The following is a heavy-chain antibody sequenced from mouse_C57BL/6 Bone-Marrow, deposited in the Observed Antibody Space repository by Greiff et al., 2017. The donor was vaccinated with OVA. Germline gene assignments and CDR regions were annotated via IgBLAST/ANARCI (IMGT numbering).Heavy chain of an antibody. CDR1: GFTFSSYT. D-gene: IGHD1-1*01. CDR3: ARHHYYGSSYHYWYFDV. Sequence: EVQVVESGGGLVKPGGSLKLSCAASGFTFSSYTMSWVRQTPEKRLEGVATISGGGGNTYYPDSVKGRFTISRDNAKTTLYLQMSSLRSEDTALYYCARHHYYGSSYHYWYFDVWGTGTTVTVSS. J-gene: IGHJ1*03. V-gene: IGHV5-9*01. CDR2: ISGGGGNT.